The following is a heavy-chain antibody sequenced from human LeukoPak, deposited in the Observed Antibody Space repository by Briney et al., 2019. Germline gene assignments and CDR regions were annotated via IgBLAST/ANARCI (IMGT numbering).Heavy chain of an antibody. CDR2: IIPIFGTA. D-gene: IGHD4-17*01. CDR1: GGTFSSYA. Sequence: SVKVSCKXSGGTFSSYAISWVRQAPGQRLEWMGRIIPIFGTANYARKFQGRVTITTDESTSTAYMELSGLRSEDTAVYYCARVAASGATDYGDPSKRDLDYWGQGTLVTVSS. J-gene: IGHJ4*02. V-gene: IGHV1-69*05. CDR3: ARVAASGATDYGDPSKRDLDY.